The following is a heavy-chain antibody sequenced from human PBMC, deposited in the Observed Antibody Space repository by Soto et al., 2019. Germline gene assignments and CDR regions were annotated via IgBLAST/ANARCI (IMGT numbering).Heavy chain of an antibody. J-gene: IGHJ4*02. Sequence: EVQLVESGGGLVKPGGSLRLSCAASGFTFSNAWMSWVRQAPGKGLEWVGRIKSKTDGGTTDYAAPVKGRFTISRDDSENTLYLQMNRLKTEDTAVYYCTSRIAAAGISSYWGQGTLVTVSS. CDR3: TSRIAAAGISSY. CDR1: GFTFSNAW. V-gene: IGHV3-15*01. D-gene: IGHD6-13*01. CDR2: IKSKTDGGTT.